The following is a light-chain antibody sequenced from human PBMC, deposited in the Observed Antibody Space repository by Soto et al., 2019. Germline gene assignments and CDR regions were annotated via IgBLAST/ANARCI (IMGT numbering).Light chain of an antibody. J-gene: IGKJ1*01. CDR1: QSISTY. Sequence: DIQMAQTPSSLSSSVAERVTITCRASQSISTYLNWYQQKPGKAPKVLIYAASSLQSGVPSRFSGSGSGTDFTLTISSLQPEDFATFYCQQSYSTPWTFGQGTKVDI. V-gene: IGKV1-39*01. CDR3: QQSYSTPWT. CDR2: AAS.